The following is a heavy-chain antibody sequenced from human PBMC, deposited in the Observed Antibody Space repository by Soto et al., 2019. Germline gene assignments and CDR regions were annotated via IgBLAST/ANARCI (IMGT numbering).Heavy chain of an antibody. CDR2: IYNSGST. V-gene: IGHV4-30-2*01. Sequence: SETLSLTCAVSGGSISSGGYSWSWIRQPPGKGLEWIGYIYNSGSTYYKPSLKNRVTKSVDRSKNQFSLKLSFVTAADTAVYYCARAHYGDYGYGMDVWGQGTTVTVSS. CDR3: ARAHYGDYGYGMDV. J-gene: IGHJ6*02. CDR1: GGSISSGGYS. D-gene: IGHD4-17*01.